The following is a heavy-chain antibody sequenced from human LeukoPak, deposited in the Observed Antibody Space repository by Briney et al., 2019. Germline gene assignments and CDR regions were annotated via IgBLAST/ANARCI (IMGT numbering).Heavy chain of an antibody. CDR2: INPNSGGT. CDR1: GYTFTGYY. J-gene: IGHJ4*02. D-gene: IGHD2-2*01. Sequence: ASVKVSCKASGYTFTGYYMHWVRQAPGQGLEWMGWINPNSGGTNYAQKFQGRVTMTRDTSISTAYMELSRLRSDDTAVYYCAREEVVPAAPGYFDYWGQGTLVTVSS. V-gene: IGHV1-2*02. CDR3: AREEVVPAAPGYFDY.